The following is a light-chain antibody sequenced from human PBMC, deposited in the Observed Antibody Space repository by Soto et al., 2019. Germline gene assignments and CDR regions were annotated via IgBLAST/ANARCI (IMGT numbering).Light chain of an antibody. CDR2: EVS. Sequence: QSVLTQPPSASGSPGQSVTISSTGTSSDVGGYNYVSWYQQHPGKGPKLKTYEVSKRPSGVTDRFSGSKSGNTSSLSVSGIHAEDEADYYCSSYAGSNNLVFGGGTQLTVL. CDR1: SSDVGGYNY. CDR3: SSYAGSNNLV. V-gene: IGLV2-8*01. J-gene: IGLJ2*01.